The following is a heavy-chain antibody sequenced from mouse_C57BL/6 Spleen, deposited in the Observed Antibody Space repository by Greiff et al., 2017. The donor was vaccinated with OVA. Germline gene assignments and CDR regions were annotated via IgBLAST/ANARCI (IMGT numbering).Heavy chain of an antibody. CDR2: ILPGSGST. V-gene: IGHV1-9*01. J-gene: IGHJ3*01. Sequence: VQLQQSGAELMKPGASVKLSCKATGYTFTGYWIEWVKQRPGHGLEWIGEILPGSGSTNYNEKFKGKATFTADTYSNTAYMQLSSLTTEDSAIYYCARLDSNYLAWFAYWGQGTLVTVSA. CDR1: GYTFTGYW. D-gene: IGHD2-5*01. CDR3: ARLDSNYLAWFAY.